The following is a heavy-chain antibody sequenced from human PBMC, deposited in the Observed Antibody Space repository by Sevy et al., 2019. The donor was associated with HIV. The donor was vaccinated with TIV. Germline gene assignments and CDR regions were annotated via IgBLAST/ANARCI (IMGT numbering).Heavy chain of an antibody. J-gene: IGHJ3*02. D-gene: IGHD3-3*01. CDR2: IRHDGRDK. V-gene: IGHV3-7*01. CDR1: NFIFRNYW. Sequence: GGSLRLSCAASNFIFRNYWMSWVRQVPGKGLGWVANIRHDGRDKNYVGSVEGRFAISRDNAKNSLLLQMNSLRVEDTAVYYCARDPYDGSFGAFDIWGRGTVVTVSS. CDR3: ARDPYDGSFGAFDI.